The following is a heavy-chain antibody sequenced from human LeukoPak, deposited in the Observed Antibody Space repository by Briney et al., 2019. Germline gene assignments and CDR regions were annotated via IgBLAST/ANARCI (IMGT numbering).Heavy chain of an antibody. V-gene: IGHV3-66*01. Sequence: PGGSLRLSCAASGFTVNSNYMNWVRQAPGKGLEWVSVIYSGGDTYYADSVKDRFTISRDSSKSALYLQINSLGANDTAVYYCARGGRSSGSHYFESYFDLWGQGTLVTVSS. J-gene: IGHJ4*02. CDR1: GFTVNSNY. CDR3: ARGGRSSGSHYFESYFDL. CDR2: IYSGGDT. D-gene: IGHD3-10*01.